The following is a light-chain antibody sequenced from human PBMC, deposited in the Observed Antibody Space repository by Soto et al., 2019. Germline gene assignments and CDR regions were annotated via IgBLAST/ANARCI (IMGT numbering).Light chain of an antibody. J-gene: IGLJ2*01. CDR2: GNS. CDR1: SSNTGAGYD. Sequence: QSVLTQPPSVSGAPGQRVTISCTGSSSNTGAGYDVHWYQQVPGTAPKVLIYGNSNRPSGVPDRFSGSKSGTSASLAITGLQAEDEAEDYGQSYDSRLSGFVVFGGGTKLTVL. CDR3: QSYDSRLSGFVV. V-gene: IGLV1-40*01.